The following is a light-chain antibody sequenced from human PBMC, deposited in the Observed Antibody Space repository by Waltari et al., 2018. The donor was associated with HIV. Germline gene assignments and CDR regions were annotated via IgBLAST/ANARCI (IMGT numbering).Light chain of an antibody. CDR3: CSYAGRSIYV. CDR1: SSDIGPSEL. J-gene: IGLJ1*01. Sequence: QPALTQPASVSGSPGQSITLSCSGTSSDIGPSELFSWYQQHPGKAPKVIVYEVTKRPSGTSDRFSGSKSGNTASLTISGLQAEDEADYYCCSYAGRSIYVFGTGTTVTVL. CDR2: EVT. V-gene: IGLV2-23*02.